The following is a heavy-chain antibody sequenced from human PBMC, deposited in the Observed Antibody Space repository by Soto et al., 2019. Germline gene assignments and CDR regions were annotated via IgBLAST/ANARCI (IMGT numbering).Heavy chain of an antibody. V-gene: IGHV4-4*07. Sequence: SETLSLTCNVSDDSLSTYYWSWIRQPAGKGLEWIGRIYASGSTNYNPSLKGRVSMSVDTSKKQFSLRMISVTAADTAMYYCARSAIPRGGWFRPWGQGLLVTVSS. CDR2: IYASGST. CDR3: ARSAIPRGGWFRP. CDR1: DDSLSTYY. J-gene: IGHJ5*02. D-gene: IGHD2-21*01.